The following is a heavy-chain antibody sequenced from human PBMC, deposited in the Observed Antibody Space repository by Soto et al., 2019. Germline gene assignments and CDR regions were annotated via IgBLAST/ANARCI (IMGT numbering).Heavy chain of an antibody. J-gene: IGHJ4*02. V-gene: IGHV3-23*01. D-gene: IGHD6-13*01. CDR2: ISGSGGST. CDR3: AKDEEQQLVPEGFDY. Sequence: GGSLRLSCAASGFTFSSYAMSWVRQAPGKGLEWVSAISGSGGSTYYADSVKGRFTISRDNSKNTLYLQMNSLRAEDTAVYYCAKDEEQQLVPEGFDYWGQGTLVTVSS. CDR1: GFTFSSYA.